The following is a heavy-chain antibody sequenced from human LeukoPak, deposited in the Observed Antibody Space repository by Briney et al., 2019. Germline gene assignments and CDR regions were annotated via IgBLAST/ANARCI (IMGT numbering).Heavy chain of an antibody. CDR1: GYTFTSYG. V-gene: IGHV1-18*01. D-gene: IGHD2-15*01. CDR3: ARDQAGDCSDGSCYSKPYFQH. Sequence: ASVKVSCKASGYTFTSYGISWVRQAPGQGLEWMGWISAYNGNTNYAQKLQGRVTMTTDTSTSTAYMELRSLRSDDTAVYYCARDQAGDCSDGSCYSKPYFQHWGQGTLVTVSS. J-gene: IGHJ1*01. CDR2: ISAYNGNT.